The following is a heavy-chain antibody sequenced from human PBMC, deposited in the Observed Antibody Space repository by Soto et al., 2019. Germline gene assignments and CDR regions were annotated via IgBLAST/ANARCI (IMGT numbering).Heavy chain of an antibody. J-gene: IGHJ4*02. D-gene: IGHD2-15*01. Sequence: EVQLLESGGGLVQPGGSLRLSCAASGFTFSSYAMSWVRQAPGKGLEWVSAISGSGGSTYYADSVKGRFTISRDNSKNTLYLQMNSLRAEDTAVYYCAKGHRGLLFRPVAFFDYWGQGTLVTVSS. CDR2: ISGSGGST. CDR3: AKGHRGLLFRPVAFFDY. CDR1: GFTFSSYA. V-gene: IGHV3-23*01.